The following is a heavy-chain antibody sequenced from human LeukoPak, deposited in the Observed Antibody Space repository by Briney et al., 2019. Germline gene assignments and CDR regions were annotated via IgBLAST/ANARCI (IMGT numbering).Heavy chain of an antibody. V-gene: IGHV4-39*01. CDR2: IYNTDST. D-gene: IGHD5-18*01. CDR1: GGSISSTSYY. CDR3: ARTWIQLYNWFDP. Sequence: SETMSLICSVSGGSISSTSYYWGWIRQPPGKGLEWIGSIYNTDSTYYNPSLKSRVSISVDTSRNQCSLKLSSVTAADTAVYYCARTWIQLYNWFDPWGQGTLVTVSS. J-gene: IGHJ5*02.